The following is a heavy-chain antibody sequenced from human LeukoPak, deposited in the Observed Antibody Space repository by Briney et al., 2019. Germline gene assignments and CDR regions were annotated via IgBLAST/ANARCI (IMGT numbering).Heavy chain of an antibody. V-gene: IGHV4-59*08. CDR1: AGSISSYY. Sequence: SETLSLTCTVSAGSISSYYWSWIRQPPGKGLEWIGYIYYSGSTNYNPSLKSRVTISVDTSKNQFSLKLSSVTAADTAVYYCTRRGSSGLFDYWGQGTLVTVSS. D-gene: IGHD6-19*01. J-gene: IGHJ4*02. CDR3: TRRGSSGLFDY. CDR2: IYYSGST.